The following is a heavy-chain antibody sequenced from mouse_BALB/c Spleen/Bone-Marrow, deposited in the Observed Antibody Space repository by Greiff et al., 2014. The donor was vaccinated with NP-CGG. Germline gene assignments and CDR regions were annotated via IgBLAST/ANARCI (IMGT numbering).Heavy chain of an antibody. CDR3: ARDDYDYAMDY. CDR2: ISSGSSTI. Sequence: EVHLEESGGGLVQPGGSRKLSCAASGFTFSSFGMHWVRQAPEKGLEWVAYISSGSSTIYYADTVKGRFTISRDNPKNTLFLQMTSLRSEDTAMYYCARDDYDYAMDYWGQGTSVTVSS. J-gene: IGHJ4*01. D-gene: IGHD2-4*01. V-gene: IGHV5-17*02. CDR1: GFTFSSFG.